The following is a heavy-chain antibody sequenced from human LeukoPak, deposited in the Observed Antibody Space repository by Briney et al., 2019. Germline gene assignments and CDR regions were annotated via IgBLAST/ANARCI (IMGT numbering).Heavy chain of an antibody. Sequence: ASVKVSCKASGYTFTSYAVHWVRRAPGQSLEWMGYINDGDGNTKYSQEFQGRVTITRDTSASIVYMELSSLRSDDTAVYYCARDRVVITGYSSGWPGYWGQGTLVTVSS. CDR3: ARDRVVITGYSSGWPGY. V-gene: IGHV1-3*01. D-gene: IGHD6-19*01. J-gene: IGHJ4*02. CDR2: INDGDGNT. CDR1: GYTFTSYA.